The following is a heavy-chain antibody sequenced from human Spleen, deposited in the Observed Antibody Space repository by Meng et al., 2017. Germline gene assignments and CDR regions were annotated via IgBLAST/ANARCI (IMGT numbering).Heavy chain of an antibody. Sequence: GSLRLSCAASGFTFSDHYMDWVRQAPGKGLEWIGYIYYSGSTNYNPSLKSRVTISVDTSKNQFSLKLSSVTAADTAVYYCARHSSSSRGWFDPWGQGTLVTVSS. CDR3: ARHSSSSRGWFDP. CDR1: GFTFSDHY. V-gene: IGHV4-59*11. D-gene: IGHD6-6*01. J-gene: IGHJ5*02. CDR2: IYYSGST.